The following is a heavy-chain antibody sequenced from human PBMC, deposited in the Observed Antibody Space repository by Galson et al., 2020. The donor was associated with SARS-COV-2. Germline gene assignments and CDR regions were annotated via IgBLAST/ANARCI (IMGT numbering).Heavy chain of an antibody. V-gene: IGHV4-31*03. D-gene: IGHD3-3*01. CDR1: GGSISRGGHY. CDR3: ARANYDFWSGYPLDY. CDR2: IYYGGST. J-gene: IGHJ4*02. Sequence: SETLSLTCSVSGGSISRGGHYWTWVRQHPGEGLEWIGFIYYGGSTYYNPSLKSRVTISVDASKNQLSLKVTSVTAADTAVYYCARANYDFWSGYPLDYWGQGTLVTVSS.